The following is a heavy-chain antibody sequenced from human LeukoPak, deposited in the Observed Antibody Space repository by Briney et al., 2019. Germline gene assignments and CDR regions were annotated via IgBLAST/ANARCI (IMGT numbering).Heavy chain of an antibody. D-gene: IGHD2-15*01. CDR2: INHSGST. CDR3: ARGRGYDFDY. Sequence: SETLSLTCAVYGGSFSGYYWSWIRQPPGKGLEWIGEINHSGSTNYNPSLKSRVTISVDTSKNQFSLKLSSVTAADTAVYCCARGRGYDFDYWGQGTLVTVSS. V-gene: IGHV4-34*01. J-gene: IGHJ4*02. CDR1: GGSFSGYY.